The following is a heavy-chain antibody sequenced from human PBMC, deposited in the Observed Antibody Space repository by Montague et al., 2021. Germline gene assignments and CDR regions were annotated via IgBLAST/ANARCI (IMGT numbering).Heavy chain of an antibody. Sequence: RLSFPASGFSFSSLWMHWVRQAPGKGLVWVSQITSDGSDTNYADSVKGRFTISRDNAKSTLYLQMSSLRDEDTAVYYCVRDRPTAWFDSWGQGTLVTVSS. J-gene: IGHJ5*01. CDR2: ITSDGSDT. V-gene: IGHV3-74*01. D-gene: IGHD5-18*01. CDR1: GFSFSSLW. CDR3: VRDRPTAWFDS.